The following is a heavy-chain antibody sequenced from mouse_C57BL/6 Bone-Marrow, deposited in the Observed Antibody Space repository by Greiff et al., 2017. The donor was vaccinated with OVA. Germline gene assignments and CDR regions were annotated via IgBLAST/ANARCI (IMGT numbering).Heavy chain of an antibody. D-gene: IGHD1-1*01. CDR1: GYTFTDYN. Sequence: EVQRVESGPELVKPGASVKIPCKASGYTFTDYNMDWVKQSHGKSLEWIGDINPNNGGTIYNQKFKGKATLTVDKSSSTAYMELRSLTSEDTAVYYCARGYGSSFYAMDYWGQGTSVTVSS. J-gene: IGHJ4*01. V-gene: IGHV1-18*01. CDR2: INPNNGGT. CDR3: ARGYGSSFYAMDY.